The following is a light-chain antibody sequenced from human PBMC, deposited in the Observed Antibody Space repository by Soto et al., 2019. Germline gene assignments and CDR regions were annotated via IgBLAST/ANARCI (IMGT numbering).Light chain of an antibody. CDR3: QQYGSSPRT. V-gene: IGKV3-20*01. CDR1: QSVSSSY. J-gene: IGKJ1*01. Sequence: EIALTQSPGTLSLSPGGRATLSCRASQSVSSSYLAWYQQKPGQAPRLHIYGASSRATGIPDRFSGSGSGTDFTLTFSRLEPEDFAVYYCQQYGSSPRTFGQGTKVEL. CDR2: GAS.